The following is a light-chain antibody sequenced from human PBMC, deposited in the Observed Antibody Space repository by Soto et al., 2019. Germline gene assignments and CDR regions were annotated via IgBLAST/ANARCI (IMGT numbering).Light chain of an antibody. CDR2: GAS. CDR1: QSVSSM. CDR3: QQYNDFPPLT. V-gene: IGKV3-15*01. J-gene: IGKJ4*01. Sequence: EIVMTQSPATLSVSPGERATLSCRASQSVSSMLAWYQQKPGQAPRILIYGASTWATGIPARFSGSGSVTEFTLTIGSVHSGHFAVYYSQQYNDFPPLTFGGGTKVEIK.